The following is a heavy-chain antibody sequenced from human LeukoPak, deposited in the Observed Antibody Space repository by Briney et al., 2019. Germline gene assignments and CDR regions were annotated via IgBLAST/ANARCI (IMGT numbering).Heavy chain of an antibody. J-gene: IGHJ4*02. CDR3: ARDSPLKGYNSGWATNSFDF. D-gene: IGHD6-19*01. CDR1: GGSFSGYY. CDR2: INHSGST. Sequence: ASETLSLTCAVYGGSFSGYYWSWIRQPPGKGLEWIGEINHSGSTNYNPSLKSRVTISVDTSKNQFSLKLSSVTAADTAVYYCARDSPLKGYNSGWATNSFDFWGQGTLVTVSS. V-gene: IGHV4-34*01.